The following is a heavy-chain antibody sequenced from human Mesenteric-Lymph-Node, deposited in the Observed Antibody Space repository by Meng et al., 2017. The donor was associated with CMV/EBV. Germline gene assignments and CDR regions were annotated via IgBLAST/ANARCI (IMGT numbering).Heavy chain of an antibody. Sequence: SLKISCAASGFTFDDYGMHWVRQAPGKGLEWVSSITWNRGDIGYADSVKGRFTMSRDNAKNSLYLQMNSLRAEDTAVYYCAKVARYCSSTSCKLVGGYFDYWGQGTLVTVSS. D-gene: IGHD2-2*01. CDR2: ITWNRGDI. V-gene: IGHV3-9*01. CDR3: AKVARYCSSTSCKLVGGYFDY. CDR1: GFTFDDYG. J-gene: IGHJ4*02.